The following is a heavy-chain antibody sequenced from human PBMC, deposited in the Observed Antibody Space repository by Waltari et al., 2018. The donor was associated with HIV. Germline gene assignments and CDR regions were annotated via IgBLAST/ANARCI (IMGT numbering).Heavy chain of an antibody. CDR1: GLTFRSYS. Sequence: QVDLVESGGGVVQPGGSLRLSGTATGLTFRSYSMHWVRQAQGKGLYLVAVIWYDGSQKYYGESVKGRFTISRDNPENTLHLQMYSLRVEDTAVYYCVIGPHTAVAGGPPHWGQGTLVTVSS. CDR2: IWYDGSQK. D-gene: IGHD6-19*01. V-gene: IGHV3-33*01. CDR3: VIGPHTAVAGGPPH. J-gene: IGHJ4*02.